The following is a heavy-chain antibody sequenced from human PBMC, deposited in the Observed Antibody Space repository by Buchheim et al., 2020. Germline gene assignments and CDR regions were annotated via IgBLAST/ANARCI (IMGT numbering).Heavy chain of an antibody. CDR1: GFSLSTSGVR. V-gene: IGHV2-70*04. D-gene: IGHD3-10*01. CDR3: ARSGVRGPINYPLYYFDY. Sequence: QVTLKESGPALVKPTQTLTLTCSFSGFSLSTSGVRVNWIRQAPGKALEWLARIDGDDEKYYDTSLKTRLTISKDTSKNQVFLTMTNMDPVDTATYYCARSGVRGPINYPLYYFDYWGQGTL. CDR2: IDGDDEK. J-gene: IGHJ4*02.